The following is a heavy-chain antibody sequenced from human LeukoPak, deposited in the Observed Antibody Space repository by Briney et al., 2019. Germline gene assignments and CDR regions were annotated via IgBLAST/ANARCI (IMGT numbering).Heavy chain of an antibody. D-gene: IGHD5-18*01. J-gene: IGHJ6*02. CDR3: ARDGTVGGYSCSPEGMDV. V-gene: IGHV3-33*01. CDR2: IWYDGSNK. CDR1: GFTFSSYG. Sequence: PGGSLRLSCAAPGFTFSSYGMHWVRQAPGKGLERVAVIWYDGSNKYYADSVKGRFTISRDNSKNTLYLQMNSLRAEDTALYYCARDGTVGGYSCSPEGMDVWGQGTTVTVSS.